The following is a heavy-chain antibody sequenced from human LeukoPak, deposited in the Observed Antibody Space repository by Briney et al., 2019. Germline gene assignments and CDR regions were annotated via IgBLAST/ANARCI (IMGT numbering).Heavy chain of an antibody. D-gene: IGHD5-24*01. J-gene: IGHJ4*02. V-gene: IGHV3-48*01. CDR1: GFTFSRYS. Sequence: GGSLRLSCAASGFTFSRYSMNWVRQAPGKGLEWVSYISSSSNTIYYADSVKGRFTISRDNAKNSLYLQMNSLRAEDTALYYCTKDGGDGYNLYYFDYWGQGTLVTVSS. CDR3: TKDGGDGYNLYYFDY. CDR2: ISSSSNTI.